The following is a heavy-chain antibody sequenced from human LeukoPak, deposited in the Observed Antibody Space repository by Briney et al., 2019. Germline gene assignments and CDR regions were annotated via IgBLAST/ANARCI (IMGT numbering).Heavy chain of an antibody. D-gene: IGHD5-24*01. V-gene: IGHV4-34*01. CDR2: INHSGST. Sequence: PSETLSLTCAVYGGSFSGYYWSWIRQPPGKGLEWIGVINHSGSTNYNPSLKSRVTISVDTSKNQFSLKLSSVTAADTAVYYCARGKKMATYYYYYMDVWGKGTTVTVSS. CDR1: GGSFSGYY. CDR3: ARGKKMATYYYYYMDV. J-gene: IGHJ6*03.